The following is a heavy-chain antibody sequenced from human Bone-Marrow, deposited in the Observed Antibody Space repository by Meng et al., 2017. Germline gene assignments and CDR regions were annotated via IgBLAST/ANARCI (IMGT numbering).Heavy chain of an antibody. CDR2: INPNSGGT. CDR1: GYTFSDYY. J-gene: IGHJ4*02. D-gene: IGHD3-22*01. Sequence: ASVKVSCKTSGYTFSDYYMHWVRQAPGQGLEWMGWINPNSGGTNYAQKFQGRVTMTRDTSTSTAYMDVNRLTSDDTAVYYRARRRGSGYTHHNDYWGQGTLVTVSS. V-gene: IGHV1-2*02. CDR3: ARRRGSGYTHHNDY.